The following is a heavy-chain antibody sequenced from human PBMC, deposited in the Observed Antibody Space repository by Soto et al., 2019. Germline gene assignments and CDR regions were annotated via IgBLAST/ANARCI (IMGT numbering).Heavy chain of an antibody. J-gene: IGHJ6*02. D-gene: IGHD2-2*01. CDR1: GITFSKAW. Sequence: EVQLVESGGGLVKPGGSLRLSCAASGITFSKAWMNWVRQAPGKGLEWVGRIKSKIDGGTTDYAAPVNGRFTISRNESKNTLYPKMNSLKTEDRVVYYCTTYCSSTSCDSYYYRTMDVWGQGTTVTVSS. CDR2: IKSKIDGGTT. CDR3: TTYCSSTSCDSYYYRTMDV. V-gene: IGHV3-15*07.